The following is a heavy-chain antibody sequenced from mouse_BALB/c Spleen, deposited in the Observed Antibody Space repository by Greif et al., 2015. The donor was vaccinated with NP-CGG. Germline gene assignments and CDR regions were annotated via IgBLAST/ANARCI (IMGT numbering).Heavy chain of an antibody. CDR1: GFTFSTYG. CDR3: ARTGYFDF. Sequence: EVKLVESGGGLAKPGGSLKLSCAASGFTFSTYGMSWVRQTPEKRLDWVESISSGGSTYYPDSVKGRFAISGDNARNILYLQMSSLRSEDTAIYYCARTGYFDFWGAGTTVTVSS. CDR2: ISSGGST. J-gene: IGHJ1*01. V-gene: IGHV5-6-5*01.